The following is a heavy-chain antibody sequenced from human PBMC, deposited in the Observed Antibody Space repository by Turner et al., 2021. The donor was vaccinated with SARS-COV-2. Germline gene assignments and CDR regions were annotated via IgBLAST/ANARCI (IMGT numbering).Heavy chain of an antibody. J-gene: IGHJ4*02. Sequence: VQLVASGHGVVQPGRSLRLLCAAAGFTFSSNGMNWVRQAPGKELEWVAVISYDGSNKFYADSVKGRFTISRDDSKNTLYLKMNSLRAEDTAVYYCAKMTGTTTGDYWGQGTLVTVSS. CDR1: GFTFSSNG. V-gene: IGHV3-30*18. CDR2: ISYDGSNK. D-gene: IGHD1-7*01. CDR3: AKMTGTTTGDY.